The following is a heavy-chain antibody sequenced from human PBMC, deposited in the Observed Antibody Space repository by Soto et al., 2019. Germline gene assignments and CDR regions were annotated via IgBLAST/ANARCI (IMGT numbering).Heavy chain of an antibody. Sequence: PSETLFPTCTVPGGSLTNYYYSWIRQPPGKGLEWIGYIFHTGTTSYNPSLKSRVTLSVDTSQSQFSLKLNSVTAADTAVYYCTTEAYDNSGSLAFDIWGPGTLVT. V-gene: IGHV4-59*08. D-gene: IGHD3-22*01. CDR2: IFHTGTT. CDR3: TTEAYDNSGSLAFDI. J-gene: IGHJ3*02. CDR1: GGSLTNYY.